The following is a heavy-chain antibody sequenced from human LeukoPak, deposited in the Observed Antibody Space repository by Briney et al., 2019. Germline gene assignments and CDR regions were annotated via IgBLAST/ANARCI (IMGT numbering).Heavy chain of an antibody. Sequence: ASVKVSCKASGYTFTGYYMHWVRQAPGQGLEWMGWLNPNSGGTHYAQNFQDRVTMTRDTSINTAYMELNSLRSDDTAVYYCARGHDTSGVVDWGQGTLVTVSS. V-gene: IGHV1-2*02. J-gene: IGHJ4*02. CDR2: LNPNSGGT. CDR3: ARGHDTSGVVD. CDR1: GYTFTGYY. D-gene: IGHD2-15*01.